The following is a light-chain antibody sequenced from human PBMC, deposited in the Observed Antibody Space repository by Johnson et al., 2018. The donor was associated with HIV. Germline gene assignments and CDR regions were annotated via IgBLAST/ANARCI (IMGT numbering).Light chain of an antibody. CDR3: GTWDSSLSSGRYV. CDR1: SSNIGNNY. Sequence: QSVLTQPPSVSAAPGQKVTISCSGSSSNIGNNYVSWYQQLPGTAPKLLIYESNQRPSGIPDRFSGSKSGTSATLGITGLQTGDEADYYCGTWDSSLSSGRYVFGTGTKVTVL. CDR2: ESN. J-gene: IGLJ1*01. V-gene: IGLV1-51*02.